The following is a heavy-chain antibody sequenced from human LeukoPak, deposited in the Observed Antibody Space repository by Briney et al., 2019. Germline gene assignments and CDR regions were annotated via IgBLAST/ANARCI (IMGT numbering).Heavy chain of an antibody. CDR1: GGSISSYY. Sequence: SETLSLTCTVAGGSISSYYWSWIRQPPGKGLEWIGFIYYSGSTNYNPSLKSRVTISLDTSKNQFSLNLSSVTAADTAVYYCAARGDGYNNWYFDLWGRGTLVTVSS. D-gene: IGHD5-24*01. J-gene: IGHJ2*01. CDR2: IYYSGST. CDR3: AARGDGYNNWYFDL. V-gene: IGHV4-59*01.